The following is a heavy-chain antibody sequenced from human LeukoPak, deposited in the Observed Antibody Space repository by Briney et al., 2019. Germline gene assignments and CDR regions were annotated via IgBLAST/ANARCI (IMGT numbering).Heavy chain of an antibody. V-gene: IGHV3-30*18. D-gene: IGHD3-16*01. J-gene: IGHJ4*02. CDR2: ISYDGSNK. CDR3: AKALKGGPFDY. Sequence: GGSLRLSCAASGFTFSSYGMHWVRQAPGKGLEWVAVISYDGSNKYYAGSVKGRFTISRDNSKNTLYLQMNSLRAEDTAVYYCAKALKGGPFDYWGQGTLVTVSS. CDR1: GFTFSSYG.